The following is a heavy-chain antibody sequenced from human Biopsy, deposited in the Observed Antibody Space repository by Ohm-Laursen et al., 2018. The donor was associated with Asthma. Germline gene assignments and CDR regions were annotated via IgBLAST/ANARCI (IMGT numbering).Heavy chain of an antibody. CDR1: GFTFSSYS. V-gene: IGHV3-21*01. CDR2: ISSSSSYI. J-gene: IGHJ5*02. CDR3: ARDRYGDYVGWFDP. D-gene: IGHD4-17*01. Sequence: LRLSCAASGFTFSSYSMNWVRQAPGKGLEWVSSISSSSSYIYYADSVKGRFTISRDNAKNSLYLQMNSLRAEDTAVYYCARDRYGDYVGWFDPWGQGTLVTVSS.